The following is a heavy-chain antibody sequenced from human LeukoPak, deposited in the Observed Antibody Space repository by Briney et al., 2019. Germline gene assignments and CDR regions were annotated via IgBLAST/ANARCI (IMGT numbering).Heavy chain of an antibody. CDR1: GFSFSSGYY. CDR3: AKGGNSEYSSSSY. CDR2: IYHSGST. V-gene: IGHV4-38-2*01. J-gene: IGHJ4*02. D-gene: IGHD6-6*01. Sequence: PSETLSLTCGVSGFSFSSGYYWGWIRQPPGKGLEWIGSIYHSGSTYYNPSLKSRVTISVDTSKNQFSLKLNSVTAADTAVYYCAKGGNSEYSSSSYWGQGTLVTVSS.